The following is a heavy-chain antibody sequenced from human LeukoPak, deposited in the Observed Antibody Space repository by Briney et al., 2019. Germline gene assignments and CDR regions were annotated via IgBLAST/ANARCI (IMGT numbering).Heavy chain of an antibody. Sequence: PGGSLRLSCAASGFTFSSYWMSWVRQAPGKGLEWVANIKQDGSEKYYVDSVKGRFTISRDNAKNSLYLQMNSLRAEDTAVYCCARESLLWFGELLSHFDYWGQGTLVTVSS. D-gene: IGHD3-10*01. CDR3: ARESLLWFGELLSHFDY. CDR1: GFTFSSYW. CDR2: IKQDGSEK. J-gene: IGHJ4*02. V-gene: IGHV3-7*01.